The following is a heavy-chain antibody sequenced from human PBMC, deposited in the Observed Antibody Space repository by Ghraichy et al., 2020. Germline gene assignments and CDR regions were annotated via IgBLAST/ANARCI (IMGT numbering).Heavy chain of an antibody. CDR3: ARAQVVPYYYYYMDV. Sequence: SETLSLICTVSGDSISNYYWSWIRQPPGKGLEWIGYVDYSGSTNYNPSLKSRVTISVDTSKNQLSLKLNSVTAADTAVYHCARAQVVPYYYYYMDVWGKGTTVTVSS. D-gene: IGHD2-15*01. V-gene: IGHV4-59*01. CDR1: GDSISNYY. J-gene: IGHJ6*03. CDR2: VDYSGST.